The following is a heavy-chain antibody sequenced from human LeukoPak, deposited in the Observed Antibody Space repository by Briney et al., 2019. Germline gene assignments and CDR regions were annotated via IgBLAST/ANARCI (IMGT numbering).Heavy chain of an antibody. V-gene: IGHV3-20*04. CDR2: INWNGGST. D-gene: IGHD6-13*01. CDR1: GFTFDDYG. J-gene: IGHJ4*02. CDR3: TREAAAGIDY. Sequence: GGSLRLSXAASGFTFDDYGMSRVCQAPGKGLEGVSGINWNGGSTCYADSVKGRFTISRDNAKKSLYLQMNSLRAEDTAVHFCTREAAAGIDYWGQGTLVTVSS.